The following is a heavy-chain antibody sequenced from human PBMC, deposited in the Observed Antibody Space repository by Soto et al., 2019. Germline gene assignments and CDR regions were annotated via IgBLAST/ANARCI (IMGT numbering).Heavy chain of an antibody. CDR1: GFTFSSDG. V-gene: IGHV3-33*08. CDR3: SSDGSLVVATHFDY. D-gene: IGHD1-26*01. Sequence: GGYLRLSCAASGFTFSSDGMNWVRQAPGKGLEWVEVIWYDGSNKYYADSLKGRFTISRDNSKKTLYLQMNSLTAEDTAVYYSSSDGSLVVATHFDYWGQGTLVTVSS. CDR2: IWYDGSNK. J-gene: IGHJ4*02.